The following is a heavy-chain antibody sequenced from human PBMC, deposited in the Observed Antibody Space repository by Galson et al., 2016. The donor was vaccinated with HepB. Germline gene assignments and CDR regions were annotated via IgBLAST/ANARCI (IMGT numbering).Heavy chain of an antibody. CDR2: TYYRSKWVN. J-gene: IGHJ6*02. CDR3: TRGYMQNGMNV. CDR1: GDSVTSDNTC. D-gene: IGHD5-24*01. V-gene: IGHV6-1*01. Sequence: CAISGDSVTSDNTCWNWIRQSPSRGLEWLGRTYYRSKWVNDYADSVKSRITVTSDTSKNQFSLQLDSVTPDDTATYFCTRGYMQNGMNVWGQGTTATVS.